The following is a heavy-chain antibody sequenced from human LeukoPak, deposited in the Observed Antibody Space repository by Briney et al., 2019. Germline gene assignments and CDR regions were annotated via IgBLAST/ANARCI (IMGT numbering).Heavy chain of an antibody. D-gene: IGHD5-18*01. CDR3: ARERGYPYYYYGMDV. V-gene: IGHV3-11*05. Sequence: GGSLRLSCAASGFTFSDYYMSWIRQAPGKGLEWVSYISSSSSYTNYADSVKGRFTISRDNAKNSPYLQMNSLRAEDTAVYYCARERGYPYYYYGMDVWGQGTTVAVSS. CDR2: ISSSSSYT. J-gene: IGHJ6*02. CDR1: GFTFSDYY.